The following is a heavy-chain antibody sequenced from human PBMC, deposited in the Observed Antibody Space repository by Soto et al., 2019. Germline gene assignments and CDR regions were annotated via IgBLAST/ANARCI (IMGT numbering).Heavy chain of an antibody. V-gene: IGHV3-23*01. J-gene: IGHJ4*02. CDR3: VKGSQSVLITGTYVEAY. Sequence: LILTCAASGFTFSVPASSWVRKAPGPAMEWVSAISGSGLSTYYADSVKGRFTISRDNSKNPVYLQMSSLRAEDTAVYYCVKGSQSVLITGTYVEAYWGQGSLVTV. D-gene: IGHD1-7*01. CDR2: ISGSGLST. CDR1: GFTFSVPA.